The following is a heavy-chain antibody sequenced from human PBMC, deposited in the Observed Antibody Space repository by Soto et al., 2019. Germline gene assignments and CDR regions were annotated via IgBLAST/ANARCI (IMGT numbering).Heavy chain of an antibody. Sequence: EVQLVESGGGLVKPGGSLRLSCAASGFTFSGYSMNWVRQAPGKGLEWVSSISSSSSYIYYADSVKGRFTISRDNAKNSLYLQMNSLRAEDTAVYYCARVLRWYNYFDYWGQGTLVTVSS. CDR2: ISSSSSYI. CDR3: ARVLRWYNYFDY. J-gene: IGHJ4*02. V-gene: IGHV3-21*01. CDR1: GFTFSGYS. D-gene: IGHD2-21*01.